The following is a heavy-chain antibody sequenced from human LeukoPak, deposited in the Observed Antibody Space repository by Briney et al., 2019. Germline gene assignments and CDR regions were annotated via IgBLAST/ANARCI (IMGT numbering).Heavy chain of an antibody. D-gene: IGHD1-1*01. J-gene: IGHJ4*02. CDR3: ARAWNFDY. CDR2: INPSDSDT. CDR1: GYSFTNHW. V-gene: IGHV5-51*01. Sequence: GESLKISCKGSGYSFTNHWIVWVRQMPGRGLEWMVIINPSDSDTRYSPSFQGQVTISADKSISTAYLQWSSLKASDSAMYYCARAWNFDYWGQGTLVTVSS.